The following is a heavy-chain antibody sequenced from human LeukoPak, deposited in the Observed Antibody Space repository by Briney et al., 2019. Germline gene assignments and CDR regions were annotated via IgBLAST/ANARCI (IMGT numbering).Heavy chain of an antibody. Sequence: PGGSLRLSCAASGFTFSSYAMSWVRQAPGKGLEWVSAISGSGRSTYYADSVKGRFTISRDNSKNTLYLQMNSLRAEDTAVYYCAKSLSGWYYLDYWGQGTLVTVSS. D-gene: IGHD6-19*01. CDR3: AKSLSGWYYLDY. CDR1: GFTFSSYA. J-gene: IGHJ4*02. CDR2: ISGSGRST. V-gene: IGHV3-23*01.